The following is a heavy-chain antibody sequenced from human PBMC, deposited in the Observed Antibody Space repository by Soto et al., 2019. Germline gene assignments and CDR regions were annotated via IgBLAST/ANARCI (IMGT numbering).Heavy chain of an antibody. J-gene: IGHJ3*02. CDR2: INPNSGDT. V-gene: IGHV1-2*02. CDR1: GYTFTGYY. Sequence: GASVKVSCKASGYTFTGYYMHWVRQAPGQGLEWMGWINPNSGDTKYAQKFQGRVTMTRDTSTRTAYMEVSRLTSDDTAVYYCARNGPGIAARLAAFDIWGQGTMVTVSS. D-gene: IGHD6-6*01. CDR3: ARNGPGIAARLAAFDI.